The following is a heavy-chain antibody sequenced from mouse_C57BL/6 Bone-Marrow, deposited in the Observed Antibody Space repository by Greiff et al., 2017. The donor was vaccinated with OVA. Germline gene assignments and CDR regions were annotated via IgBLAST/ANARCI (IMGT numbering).Heavy chain of an antibody. V-gene: IGHV1-74*01. D-gene: IGHD4-1*01. CDR2: IHPSDSDT. CDR1: GYTFTSYW. CDR3: APRLGRGFAY. Sequence: QVQLQQPGAELVKPGASVKLSCKASGYTFTSYWMHWVKQRPGQGLEWIGRIHPSDSDTNYNQKFKSKATLTVDTSSSTAYMQLSSLTSEDSAVYYCAPRLGRGFAYWGQGTLVTVSA. J-gene: IGHJ3*01.